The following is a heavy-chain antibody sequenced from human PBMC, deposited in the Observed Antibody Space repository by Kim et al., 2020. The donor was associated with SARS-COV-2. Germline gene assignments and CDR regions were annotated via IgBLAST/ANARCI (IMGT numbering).Heavy chain of an antibody. CDR3: ERDDYSNYEYYYSGMDV. CDR1: GGTFSSYA. D-gene: IGHD4-4*01. V-gene: IGHV1-69*04. J-gene: IGHJ6*02. Sequence: SVKVSCKASGGTFSSYAISWVRQAPGQGLEWMGRIIPILGIANYAQKFQGRVTITADKSTSTAYMELSSLRSEDMAVYYCERDDYSNYEYYYSGMDVWGQGPTVTVPS. CDR2: IIPILGIA.